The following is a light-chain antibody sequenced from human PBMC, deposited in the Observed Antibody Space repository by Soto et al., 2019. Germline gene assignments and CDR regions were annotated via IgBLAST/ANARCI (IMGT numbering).Light chain of an antibody. CDR3: SSYAGSNLWV. CDR2: EVS. V-gene: IGLV2-8*01. CDR1: SSDVGNYKY. J-gene: IGLJ3*02. Sequence: QSALTQSPSASGSPGQSVTISCTGTSSDVGNYKYVSWYQQHPGKAPKLMIYEVSKRPSGVPDRFSGSKSGNTASLTVSGLQVEDEDDYYCSSYAGSNLWVFGGGTKLTV.